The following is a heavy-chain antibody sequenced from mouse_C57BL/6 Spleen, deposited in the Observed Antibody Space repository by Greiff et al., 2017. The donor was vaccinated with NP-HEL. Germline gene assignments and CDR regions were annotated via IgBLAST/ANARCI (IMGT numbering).Heavy chain of an antibody. J-gene: IGHJ1*03. Sequence: EVKLVESGGDLVKPGGSLKLSCAASGFTFSSYGMSWVRQTPDKRLEWVATISSGGSYTYYPDSVKGRFTISRDNAKNTLYLQMSSLKSEDTAMYYCARPSNWDVWYFDVWGTGTTVTVSS. D-gene: IGHD4-1*01. CDR1: GFTFSSYG. V-gene: IGHV5-6*02. CDR3: ARPSNWDVWYFDV. CDR2: ISSGGSYT.